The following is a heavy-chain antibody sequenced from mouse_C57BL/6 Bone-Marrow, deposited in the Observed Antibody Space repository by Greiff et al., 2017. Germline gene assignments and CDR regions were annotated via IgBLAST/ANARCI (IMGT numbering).Heavy chain of an antibody. CDR3: ARNPYSNYGYYAMDY. V-gene: IGHV1-80*01. D-gene: IGHD2-5*01. CDR1: GYAFSSYW. CDR2: IYPGDGDT. Sequence: QVQLQQSGAELVKPGASVKISCKASGYAFSSYWMNWVKQRPGKGLEWIGQIYPGDGDTNYNGKFKGKATLTADKSSSTAYMQLSSLTSEDSAVYFCARNPYSNYGYYAMDYWGQGTSVTVSS. J-gene: IGHJ4*01.